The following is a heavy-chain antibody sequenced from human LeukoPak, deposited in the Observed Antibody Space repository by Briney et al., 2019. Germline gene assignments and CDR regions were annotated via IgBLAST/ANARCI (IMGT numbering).Heavy chain of an antibody. CDR2: ISYDGGNK. J-gene: IGHJ4*02. Sequence: GGSLRLSCAASGFTFSNYAIHWVRQAPGKGLEWVAVISYDGGNKNYAASVKGRFTFSRDNSKNTLYLQMNSLRAEDTAVYYCTKEGGLYDSGGYFDYWGQGTLVTVSS. CDR3: TKEGGLYDSGGYFDY. D-gene: IGHD3-3*01. CDR1: GFTFSNYA. V-gene: IGHV3-30-3*01.